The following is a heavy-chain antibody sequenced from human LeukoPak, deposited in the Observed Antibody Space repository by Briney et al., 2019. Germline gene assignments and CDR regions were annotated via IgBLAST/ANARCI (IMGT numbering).Heavy chain of an antibody. CDR2: ISYDGSNK. D-gene: IGHD3-22*01. J-gene: IGHJ4*02. V-gene: IGHV3-30-3*01. CDR3: ARRPYYYDSSGVDY. Sequence: GGSLRLSCAASGFTFSSYAMRWVRQAPGKGLEWVAVISYDGSNKYYADSVKGRFTISRDNSKNTLYPQMNSLRAEDTAVYYCARRPYYYDSSGVDYWGQGTLVTVSS. CDR1: GFTFSSYA.